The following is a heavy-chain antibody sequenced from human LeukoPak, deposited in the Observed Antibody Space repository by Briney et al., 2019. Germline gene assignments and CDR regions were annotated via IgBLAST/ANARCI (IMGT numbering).Heavy chain of an antibody. CDR1: RFTFDDYA. D-gene: IGHD1-26*01. V-gene: IGHV3-9*01. CDR2: INWNSGSI. Sequence: GGSLRLSCAASRFTFDDYAMHWVRQAPGKGLEWVSGINWNSGSIGYADSVKGRFTISRDNAKNSLYLQMNSLRAEDTALYYCATAKWDLLTDGFDIWGQGTMVTVSS. J-gene: IGHJ3*02. CDR3: ATAKWDLLTDGFDI.